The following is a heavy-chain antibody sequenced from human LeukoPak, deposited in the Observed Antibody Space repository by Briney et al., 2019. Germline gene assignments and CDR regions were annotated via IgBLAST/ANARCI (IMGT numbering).Heavy chain of an antibody. D-gene: IGHD3-3*01. Sequence: PSETLSLTCTVSGGSISSGDYYWSWIRQPPGKGLEWIGYIYYSGSTYYNPSLKSRVTISVDTSKNQFSLKLSSVTAAGTAVYYCARRITIFGVVIMGPHWFDPWGQGTLVTVSS. CDR1: GGSISSGDYY. J-gene: IGHJ5*02. CDR3: ARRITIFGVVIMGPHWFDP. CDR2: IYYSGST. V-gene: IGHV4-30-4*08.